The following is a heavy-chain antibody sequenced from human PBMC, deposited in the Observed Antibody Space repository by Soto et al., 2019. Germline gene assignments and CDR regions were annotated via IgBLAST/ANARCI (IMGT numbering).Heavy chain of an antibody. CDR3: TGEVASGY. D-gene: IGHD2-8*02. Sequence: QVQLVESGGGVVQPGRSLRLSCAASGFTFSSNGMHWVRQAPGKGLEWVAVTSYDGSTKYYADSVKGQFTISRDNSKNTLYLEMNSLRADDTAVYYCTGEVASGYWGQGTLVTVSS. CDR1: GFTFSSNG. J-gene: IGHJ4*02. CDR2: TSYDGSTK. V-gene: IGHV3-30*03.